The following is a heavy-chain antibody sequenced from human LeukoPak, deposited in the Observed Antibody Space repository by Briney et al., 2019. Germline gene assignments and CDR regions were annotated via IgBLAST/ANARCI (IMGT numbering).Heavy chain of an antibody. CDR3: ARAQRIAAAGRGWFDP. CDR2: INPNSGGT. Sequence: GASVKVSCKASGYTFTGYYMHWVRQAPGQGLEWIGWINPNSGGTNYAQKFQGRVTMTRDTSISTAYMELSRLRSDDTAVYYCARAQRIAAAGRGWFDPWGQGTLVTVYS. J-gene: IGHJ5*02. CDR1: GYTFTGYY. D-gene: IGHD6-13*01. V-gene: IGHV1-2*02.